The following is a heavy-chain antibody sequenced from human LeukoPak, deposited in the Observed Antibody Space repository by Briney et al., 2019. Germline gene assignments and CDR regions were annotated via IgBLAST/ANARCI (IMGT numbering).Heavy chain of an antibody. CDR1: AVSISCLY. D-gene: IGHD3-3*01. J-gene: IGHJ6*02. Sequence: SETLSLNCTGYAVSISCLYRRWLPPPPGQGLKGVSYFYYSGTTNSNTSLKSRVTIPVDTSKSQSSLKLSSVTAAESAVYCCARAGDFWSGYYSYGMDVWGQGTTVTVSS. CDR3: ARAGDFWSGYYSYGMDV. CDR2: FYYSGTT. V-gene: IGHV4-59*01.